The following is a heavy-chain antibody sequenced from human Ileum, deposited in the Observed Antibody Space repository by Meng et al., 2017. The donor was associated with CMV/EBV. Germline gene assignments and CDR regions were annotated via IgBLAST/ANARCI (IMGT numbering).Heavy chain of an antibody. J-gene: IGHJ4*02. D-gene: IGHD3-22*01. CDR2: ISGSGGST. V-gene: IGHV3-23*01. CDR3: AKAGYYYDSSDY. Sequence: GESLKISCAASGFTFSSYAMSWVRQAPGKGLEWVSAISGSGGSTYYADSVKGRFTISRDNSKNTLYLQMNSLRAEDTAVYYCAKAGYYYDSSDYWGQGTLVTVSS. CDR1: GFTFSSYA.